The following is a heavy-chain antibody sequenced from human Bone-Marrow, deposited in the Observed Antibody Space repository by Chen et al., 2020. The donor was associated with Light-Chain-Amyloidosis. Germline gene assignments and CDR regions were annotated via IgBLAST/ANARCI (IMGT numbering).Heavy chain of an antibody. CDR1: GYTFPNYW. V-gene: IGHV5-51*01. CDR2: IYPDDSDA. CDR3: ARRRDGYNFDY. D-gene: IGHD5-12*01. Sequence: EVQLEQSGPVVKKPGESLKISCKGSGYTFPNYWIGWVRQMPGKGLEWMGVIYPDDSDARYSPSFEGQVTISADKSITTAYLQWRSLKALDTAMYYCARRRDGYNFDYWGQGTLVTVSS. J-gene: IGHJ4*02.